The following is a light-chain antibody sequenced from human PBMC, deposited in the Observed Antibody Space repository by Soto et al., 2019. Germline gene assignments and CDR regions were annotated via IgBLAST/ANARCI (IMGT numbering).Light chain of an antibody. V-gene: IGLV1-47*01. CDR3: AAWDDSLSGRDVV. Sequence: QSVLAQPPSASGTPWQRVTISCSGSSSNIGSNYVYWYQQLPGTAPKLLIYRNNQRPSGVPDRFSGSKSGTSASLAISGLRSEDEADYYCAAWDDSLSGRDVVFGGGTKVTVL. CDR2: RNN. CDR1: SSNIGSNY. J-gene: IGLJ2*01.